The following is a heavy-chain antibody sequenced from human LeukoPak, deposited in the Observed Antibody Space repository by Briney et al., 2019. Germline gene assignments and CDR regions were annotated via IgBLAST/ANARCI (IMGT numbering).Heavy chain of an antibody. D-gene: IGHD3-22*01. Sequence: SVKVSCKASGGTFSSYAISWVRQAPGQGLEWMGGIIPIFGTANYAQKFQGRVTITADESTSTAYMELSSLRSEDTAAYYCAMGTMIVVVVFDYWGQGTLVTVSS. CDR3: AMGTMIVVVVFDY. CDR2: IIPIFGTA. J-gene: IGHJ4*02. CDR1: GGTFSSYA. V-gene: IGHV1-69*13.